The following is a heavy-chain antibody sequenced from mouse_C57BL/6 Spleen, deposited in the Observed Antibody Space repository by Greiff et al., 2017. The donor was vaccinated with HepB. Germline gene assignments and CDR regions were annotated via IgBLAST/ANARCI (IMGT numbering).Heavy chain of an antibody. CDR3: TRWDYYGSSFYFDY. Sequence: VQLKESGAELVRPGASVTLSCKASGYTFTDYEMHWVKQTPVHGLEWIGAIDPETGGTAYNQKFKGKAILTADKSSSTAYMELRSLTSEDSAVYYCTRWDYYGSSFYFDYWGQGTTLTVSS. J-gene: IGHJ2*01. CDR1: GYTFTDYE. CDR2: IDPETGGT. D-gene: IGHD1-1*01. V-gene: IGHV1-15*01.